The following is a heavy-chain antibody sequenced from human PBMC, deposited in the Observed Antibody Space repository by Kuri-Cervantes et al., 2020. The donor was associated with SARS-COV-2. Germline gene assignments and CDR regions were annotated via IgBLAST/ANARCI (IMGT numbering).Heavy chain of an antibody. CDR2: FDPEDDET. D-gene: IGHD5-18*01. CDR3: ATDPVDTTLVTLNR. V-gene: IGHV1-24*01. Sequence: ASVKVSCKASGYTLTDLLIHWVRQAPGKGLEWMGGFDPEDDETIYAQKFQGRVTMTEDTSTDTAYMELSSLRSEDTAVYYCATDPVDTTLVTLNRWGQGTRVTVSS. J-gene: IGHJ5*02. CDR1: GYTLTDLL.